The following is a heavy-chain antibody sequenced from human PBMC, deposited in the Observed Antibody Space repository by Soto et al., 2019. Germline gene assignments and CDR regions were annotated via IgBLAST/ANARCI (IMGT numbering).Heavy chain of an antibody. CDR2: IYYSGST. Sequence: PSETLSLTCAVYGGSFSGYYWSWIRQHPGKGLEWIGYIYYSGSTYYNPSLKSRVTISVDTSKNQFSLKLSSVTAADTAVYYCARQVVPAAEYYMDVWGKGTTVTVSS. CDR3: ARQVVPAAEYYMDV. CDR1: GGSFSGYY. V-gene: IGHV4-31*11. D-gene: IGHD2-2*01. J-gene: IGHJ6*03.